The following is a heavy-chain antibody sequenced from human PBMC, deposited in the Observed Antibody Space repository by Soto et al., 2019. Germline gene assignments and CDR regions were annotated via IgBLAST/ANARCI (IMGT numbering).Heavy chain of an antibody. CDR1: GGSIRSGTYY. J-gene: IGHJ4*02. CDR2: IYYSGST. V-gene: IGHV4-31*03. CDR3: AREYSSSWYKTFDA. D-gene: IGHD6-13*01. Sequence: QVQLQESGPGLVKPSQTLSLTCTVSGGSIRSGTYYWSWIRQHPGKGLEWIGFIYYSGSTYYNPSLKSRVTMSLDTSKNQFSLKLSSVTAADTAVYYCAREYSSSWYKTFDAWGQGTLVTVSS.